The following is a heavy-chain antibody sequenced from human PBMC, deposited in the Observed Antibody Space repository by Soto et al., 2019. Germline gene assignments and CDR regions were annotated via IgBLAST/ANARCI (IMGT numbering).Heavy chain of an antibody. V-gene: IGHV3-33*01. CDR1: GFTFSSYG. J-gene: IGHJ4*02. CDR2: IWFDGSNK. CDR3: ATTGPY. Sequence: QVQLVESGVGVVQPGRSLRLSCATSGFTFSSYGMHWVRRAPGKGLEWAAVIWFDGSNKFYADSVKGRFTITRDNSKNTVSLQMNSLRDEDSAAYYCATTGPYWGQGTLVTVSS.